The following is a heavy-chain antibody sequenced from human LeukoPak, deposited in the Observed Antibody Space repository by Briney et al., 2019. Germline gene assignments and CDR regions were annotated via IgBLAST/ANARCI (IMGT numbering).Heavy chain of an antibody. V-gene: IGHV1-3*01. CDR2: IDAGNGDT. CDR1: GYTFSDYA. Sequence: ASVKVSCKASGYTFSDYAVHWVRQATGQRFEWMGWIDAGNGDTRYSQKFQGRVTITRDTSASTAYIELRSLRSEDTAMYYCARGSTSDWPLDHWGQETLVTISS. D-gene: IGHD2-2*01. J-gene: IGHJ4*02. CDR3: ARGSTSDWPLDH.